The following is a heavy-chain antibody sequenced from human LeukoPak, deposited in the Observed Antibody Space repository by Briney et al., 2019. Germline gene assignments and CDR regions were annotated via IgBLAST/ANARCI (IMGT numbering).Heavy chain of an antibody. Sequence: SDTLSVTCTVSGGSISSYYWSWIRQPPGKGLEWIGYIYYSGSTNYNPSLKSRVTISVDTSKNQFSLKLSSVTAADTAVYYCARSVVVVAPFDPWGQGTLVTVSS. CDR2: IYYSGST. D-gene: IGHD2-15*01. V-gene: IGHV4-59*08. CDR1: GGSISSYY. J-gene: IGHJ5*02. CDR3: ARSVVVVAPFDP.